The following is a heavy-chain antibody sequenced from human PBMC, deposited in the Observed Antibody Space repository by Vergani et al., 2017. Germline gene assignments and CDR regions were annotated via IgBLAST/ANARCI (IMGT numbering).Heavy chain of an antibody. CDR3: ARHTTYTDS. V-gene: IGHV5-51*01. J-gene: IGHJ4*02. Sequence: EVELVQSEPEMRKPGESLKISCKGSEYSFGNYWIGWVRQMPGKGLEWMGIIYPADSDTRYSPSFQGQVTISADKSISTAFLQWDSLKASDTALYYCARHTTYTDSWGQGTLVTVS. CDR1: EYSFGNYW. CDR2: IYPADSDT. D-gene: IGHD1-1*01.